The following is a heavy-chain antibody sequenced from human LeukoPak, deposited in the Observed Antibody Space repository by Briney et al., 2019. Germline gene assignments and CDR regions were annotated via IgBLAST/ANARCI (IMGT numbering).Heavy chain of an antibody. J-gene: IGHJ1*01. D-gene: IGHD5-12*01. V-gene: IGHV3-7*05. CDR3: ANRGS. Sequence: GGSLRLSCAASGFTFSRYWMSWVRQAPGKGLQWVTNIKEDGSEKYYVDSVKGRFTISRDTSKNALYLQMNSLRAEDTAVYYCANRGSWGQGTLVTVSS. CDR1: GFTFSRYW. CDR2: IKEDGSEK.